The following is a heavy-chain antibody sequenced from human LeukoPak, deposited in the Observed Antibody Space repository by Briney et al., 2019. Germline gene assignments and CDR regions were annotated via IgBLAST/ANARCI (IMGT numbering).Heavy chain of an antibody. J-gene: IGHJ4*02. CDR2: IKQDGSEK. CDR1: GFTFSSYW. V-gene: IGHV3-7*04. CDR3: ARTGGSYYFDY. Sequence: PGGSLGLSCAASGFTFSSYWMSWVRQAPGKGLEWVANIKQDGSEKYYVDSVKGRFTISRDNAKNSLYLQMNSLRAEDTAVYYCARTGGSYYFDYWGQGTLVTVSS. D-gene: IGHD1-26*01.